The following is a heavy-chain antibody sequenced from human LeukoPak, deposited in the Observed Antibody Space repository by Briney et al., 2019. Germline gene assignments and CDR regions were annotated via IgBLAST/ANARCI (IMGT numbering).Heavy chain of an antibody. CDR2: INPNSGGT. V-gene: IGHV1-2*06. D-gene: IGHD6-19*01. Sequence: GASVKVSCKASGYTFTGYYTHWVRQAPGQGLEWMGRINPNSGGTNYAQKFQGRVTMTRDTSISTAYMELSRLRSDDTAVYYCARDSPPSIAVAGIVYMDVWGKGTTVTVSS. CDR1: GYTFTGYY. CDR3: ARDSPPSIAVAGIVYMDV. J-gene: IGHJ6*03.